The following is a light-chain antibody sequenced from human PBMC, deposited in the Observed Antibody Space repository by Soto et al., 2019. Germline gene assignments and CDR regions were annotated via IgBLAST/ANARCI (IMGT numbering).Light chain of an antibody. CDR3: GSSAGSYTWV. Sequence: QSALTQPRSVSGSPGQSVTISCTGTSSDVGGYNYVSWYQQHPGKAPKLMIYDVSKRPSGVPDRFSGSKSGNTASLTISGLQDEDEADYYCGSSAGSYTWVFGGGTKLPVL. CDR2: DVS. V-gene: IGLV2-11*01. J-gene: IGLJ3*02. CDR1: SSDVGGYNY.